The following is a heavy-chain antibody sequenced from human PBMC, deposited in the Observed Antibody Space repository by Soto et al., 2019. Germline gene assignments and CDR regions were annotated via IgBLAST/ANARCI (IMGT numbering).Heavy chain of an antibody. J-gene: IGHJ4*02. D-gene: IGHD3-10*01. CDR2: IIHILWKG. CDR1: GGTFSSYA. CDR3: ARDLVYYYGSWSYSVSPGDDY. Sequence: QVRLVQSGAEGKKPGSSVKVSCKASGGTFSSYAISWVRQAPGQGLEWMGVIIHILWKGDYAQKLQGRVTLTADESTSTAYMELSSMRSEDTAVYYCARDLVYYYGSWSYSVSPGDDYWGQGTLVTVSS. V-gene: IGHV1-69*01.